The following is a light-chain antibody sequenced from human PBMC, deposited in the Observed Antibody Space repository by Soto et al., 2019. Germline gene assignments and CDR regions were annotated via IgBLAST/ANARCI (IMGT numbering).Light chain of an antibody. CDR2: GAS. CDR3: QEYHPWPWT. J-gene: IGKJ1*01. Sequence: ETVMTQSPATLSVSPGERATLSCRASQSVNSNLAWYQQKLGQAPRVLIFGASTRATGIPARFSGSGSGTEFSLTINSLQSEDFAVYYCQEYHPWPWTFGQGTKVEIK. V-gene: IGKV3-15*01. CDR1: QSVNSN.